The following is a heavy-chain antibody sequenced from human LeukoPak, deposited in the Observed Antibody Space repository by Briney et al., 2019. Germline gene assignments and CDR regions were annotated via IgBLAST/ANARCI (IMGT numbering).Heavy chain of an antibody. CDR1: GFNVTGNY. Sequence: TGGSLRLSCEASGFNVTGNYMSCVRQAPGKGLEWVSVIYIGGRTYYADSVKGRLTISRDSSKNTVFLQMNSLRAEDTAVYFCARDFGRYLGEYWGEGTLLTVS. CDR3: ARDFGRYLGEY. CDR2: IYIGGRT. D-gene: IGHD3-16*01. J-gene: IGHJ4*02. V-gene: IGHV3-66*01.